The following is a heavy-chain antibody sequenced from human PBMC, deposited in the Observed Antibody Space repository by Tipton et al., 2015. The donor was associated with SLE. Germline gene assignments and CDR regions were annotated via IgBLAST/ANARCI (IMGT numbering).Heavy chain of an antibody. CDR2: IYHSGTA. Sequence: TLSLTCAVYGGSFSGYYWSWIRQPPGKGLEWIGSIYHSGTAYYNPSLKSRVTISVDTSKNQFSLKLSSVTAADTAVYYCARAEDGELFDYWGQGTLVTVSS. CDR1: GGSFSGYY. D-gene: IGHD4-17*01. CDR3: ARAEDGELFDY. J-gene: IGHJ4*02. V-gene: IGHV4-34*01.